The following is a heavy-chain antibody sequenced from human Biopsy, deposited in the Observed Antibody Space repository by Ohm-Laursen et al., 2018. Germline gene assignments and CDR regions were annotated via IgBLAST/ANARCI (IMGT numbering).Heavy chain of an antibody. CDR3: AKDPDFWRGGEGDF. CDR2: ISGSGGNT. V-gene: IGHV3-23*01. D-gene: IGHD3-3*01. CDR1: GFTFPSFT. Sequence: SLRLSCTASGFTFPSFTMSWVRQAPGKGLQWVSGISGSGGNTYYADSARGRFNISRDNSKSRLYLQMTGPRAEDSALYYCAKDPDFWRGGEGDFWGRGTLVTVSS. J-gene: IGHJ4*02.